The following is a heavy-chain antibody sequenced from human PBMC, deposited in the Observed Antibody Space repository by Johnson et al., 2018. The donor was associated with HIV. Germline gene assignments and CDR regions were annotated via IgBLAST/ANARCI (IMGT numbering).Heavy chain of an antibody. V-gene: IGHV3-30-3*01. CDR3: ARDSIEMATKSEDAFDS. J-gene: IGHJ3*02. CDR1: GFTFSSYA. Sequence: QVQLVESGGGVVQPGRSLRLSCAASGFTFSSYAMHWVRQAPGKGLEWVAVKSYDGSNKYYADSVKGRFTISRDNSKNTLYLQMNSLRAEDTAVYYCARDSIEMATKSEDAFDSWGQGTMVTVSS. D-gene: IGHD5-24*01. CDR2: KSYDGSNK.